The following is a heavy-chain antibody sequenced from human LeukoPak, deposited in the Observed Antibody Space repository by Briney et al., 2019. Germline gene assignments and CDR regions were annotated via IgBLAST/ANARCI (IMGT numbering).Heavy chain of an antibody. J-gene: IGHJ5*02. CDR3: ARERCSSTSCASPFDP. CDR1: GFTFSSYA. V-gene: IGHV3-30-3*01. D-gene: IGHD2-2*01. Sequence: GRSLRLSCAASGFTFSSYAMHWVRQAPGKGLERVAVISYDGSNKYYADSVKGRFTISRDNSKNTLYLQMNSLRAEDTAVYYCARERCSSTSCASPFDPWGQGTLVTVSS. CDR2: ISYDGSNK.